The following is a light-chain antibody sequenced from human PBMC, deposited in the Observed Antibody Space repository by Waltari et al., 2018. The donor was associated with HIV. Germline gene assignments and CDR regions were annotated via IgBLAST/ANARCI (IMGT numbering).Light chain of an antibody. V-gene: IGLV2-14*01. Sequence: QSALTQPASVSGSPGQSITISCTGTNNDIGTYNYVSWYQQSPGKAPRLLIYEVSYRPSGISSRFSASKAGNTASLTISGLQAEDEAYYYCSSYTSSSTLVFGGGTKLTVL. J-gene: IGLJ3*02. CDR3: SSYTSSSTLV. CDR1: NNDIGTYNY. CDR2: EVS.